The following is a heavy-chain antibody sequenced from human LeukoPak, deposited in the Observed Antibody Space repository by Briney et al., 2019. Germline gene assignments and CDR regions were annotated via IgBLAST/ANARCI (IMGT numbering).Heavy chain of an antibody. CDR1: GDSVTSGNYY. CDR2: MYHTGNT. CDR3: ARHDEAGANPTFDY. V-gene: IGHV4-39*01. J-gene: IGHJ4*02. Sequence: PSETLSLTCSVSGDSVTSGNYYWAWIRQPPGMGLEWIATMYHTGNTYYNVSLKSRVTISIDTSRNQFSLQLTSVTAADTAAYYCARHDEAGANPTFDYWGQGTLVTVSS. D-gene: IGHD4/OR15-4a*01.